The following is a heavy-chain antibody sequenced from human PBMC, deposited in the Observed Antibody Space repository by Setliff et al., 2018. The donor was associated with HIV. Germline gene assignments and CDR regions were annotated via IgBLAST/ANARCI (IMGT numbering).Heavy chain of an antibody. CDR2: FDPEDGET. CDR1: GYTLTELS. J-gene: IGHJ4*02. V-gene: IGHV1-24*01. CDR3: ATDLSGSYWYYFDY. D-gene: IGHD1-26*01. Sequence: RASVKVSCKVSGYTLTELSMHWVRQAPGKGLEWMGGFDPEDGETIYAQKFQGRVTMTEDTSTDTAYMELSSLRSEDTAVYYCATDLSGSYWYYFDYWGQGTLVTVSS.